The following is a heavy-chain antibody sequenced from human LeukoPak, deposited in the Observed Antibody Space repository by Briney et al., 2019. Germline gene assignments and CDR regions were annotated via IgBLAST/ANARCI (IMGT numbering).Heavy chain of an antibody. J-gene: IGHJ4*02. Sequence: GGSLRFSCAASGFTFSSYAMSWVRQAPGKGLEWVSAISSSGGTTYYADSVKGRFTISRDNSKNTLYLQMNSLRAEDTAVYYCAKGLHRTRYYCDSSGYLQGYWGQGTLVTVSS. CDR3: AKGLHRTRYYCDSSGYLQGY. CDR2: ISSSGGTT. CDR1: GFTFSSYA. D-gene: IGHD3-22*01. V-gene: IGHV3-23*01.